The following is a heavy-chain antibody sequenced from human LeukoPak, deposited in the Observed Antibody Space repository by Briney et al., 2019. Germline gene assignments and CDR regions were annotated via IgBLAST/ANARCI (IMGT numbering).Heavy chain of an antibody. J-gene: IGHJ4*02. CDR1: GGSFSGYY. Sequence: PSETLSLTCAVYGGSFSGYYWSWIRQPPGKGLEWIGEINHSGSTNYNPSLKSRVTISVDTSKNQFSLKLSSVTAADTAVYYCARGPRLAAAGTGYFDYWGQGTLVTVPS. CDR3: ARGPRLAAAGTGYFDY. D-gene: IGHD6-13*01. CDR2: INHSGST. V-gene: IGHV4-34*01.